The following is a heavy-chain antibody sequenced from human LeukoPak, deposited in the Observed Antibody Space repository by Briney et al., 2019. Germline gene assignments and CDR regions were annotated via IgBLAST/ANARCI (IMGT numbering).Heavy chain of an antibody. Sequence: ASVKVSCKASGYTFSSYGISWVRQAPGQGLEWMGWISAYNGNTDYARKLQGRVIMTTDTSTSTAYMELRSLRSDDTAVYYCARDPAGYSSGWYPDYWGQGTLVTVSS. J-gene: IGHJ4*02. CDR1: GYTFSSYG. CDR2: ISAYNGNT. D-gene: IGHD6-19*01. CDR3: ARDPAGYSSGWYPDY. V-gene: IGHV1-18*04.